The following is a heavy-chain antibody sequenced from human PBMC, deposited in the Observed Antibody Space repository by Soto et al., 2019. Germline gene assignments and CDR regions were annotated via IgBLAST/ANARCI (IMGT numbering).Heavy chain of an antibody. Sequence: EVQLVESGGGLVQPGGSLRLSCAASGFTVSSNYMSWVRQAPGKGLEWVSVIYSGDSTYYADSVKGRFTISRDNSKNTLYLQMNSLRAEDTAVYYCARRTPYGDSPRSNWYFDLWGRGTLVTVSS. CDR3: ARRTPYGDSPRSNWYFDL. CDR2: IYSGDST. CDR1: GFTVSSNY. D-gene: IGHD4-17*01. J-gene: IGHJ2*01. V-gene: IGHV3-66*01.